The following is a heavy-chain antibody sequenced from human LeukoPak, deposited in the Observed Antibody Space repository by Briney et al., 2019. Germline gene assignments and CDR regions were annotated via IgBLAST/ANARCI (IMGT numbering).Heavy chain of an antibody. Sequence: PGGSLRLSCAASGFTFSDYYMSWIRQAPGKGLEWIGSIYYSGSTYYNPSLKSRVTISVDTSKNQFSLKLSSVTAADTAVYYCASRRYYSNYVGYWGQGTLVTVSS. D-gene: IGHD4-11*01. V-gene: IGHV4-38-2*01. CDR3: ASRRYYSNYVGY. CDR1: GFTFSDYY. CDR2: IYYSGST. J-gene: IGHJ4*02.